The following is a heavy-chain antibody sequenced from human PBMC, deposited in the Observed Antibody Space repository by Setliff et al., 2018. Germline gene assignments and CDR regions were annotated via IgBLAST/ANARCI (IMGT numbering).Heavy chain of an antibody. J-gene: IGHJ2*01. Sequence: PSETLSLTCGGYAGSLSDYYWRWIRQPPGKGREWIGENNQSRSTYYNPSLKSRVTISVDTSKNQFSLKLSSVTAADTAVYYCARQGATGGLRFLEWFDQLRAWYFDLWGRGTLVTVSS. CDR2: NNQSRST. V-gene: IGHV4-34*01. D-gene: IGHD3-3*01. CDR1: AGSLSDYY. CDR3: ARQGATGGLRFLEWFDQLRAWYFDL.